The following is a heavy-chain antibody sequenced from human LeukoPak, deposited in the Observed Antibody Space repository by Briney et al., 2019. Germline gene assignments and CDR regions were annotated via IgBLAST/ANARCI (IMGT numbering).Heavy chain of an antibody. Sequence: ASVKVSCKASGYSFTSYGISWVRQAPGQGLEWMGWISAYNGNTHYAQKLQGRVTMTTDPSTSTAYMELRSLRSDDTAVYYCARVGGSGSYYVSDYWGQGTLVSVSS. D-gene: IGHD1-26*01. CDR2: ISAYNGNT. V-gene: IGHV1-18*01. J-gene: IGHJ4*02. CDR1: GYSFTSYG. CDR3: ARVGGSGSYYVSDY.